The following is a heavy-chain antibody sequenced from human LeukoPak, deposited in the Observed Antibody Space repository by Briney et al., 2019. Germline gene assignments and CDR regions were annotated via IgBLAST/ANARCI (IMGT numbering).Heavy chain of an antibody. V-gene: IGHV3-7*01. CDR1: GFSFR. CDR3: VRALGDDSVGRDYAGNDY. CDR2: IIQDGGET. D-gene: IGHD3-22*01. J-gene: IGHJ4*02. Sequence: PGGSLRLSCAGSGFSFRMGWVRQTPEKGLEYVANIIQDGGETHYVDSVKGRCTISRDNAKKKLYLQMNRLRREDTAIYSCVRALGDDSVGRDYAGNDYWGQGTLVLVSS.